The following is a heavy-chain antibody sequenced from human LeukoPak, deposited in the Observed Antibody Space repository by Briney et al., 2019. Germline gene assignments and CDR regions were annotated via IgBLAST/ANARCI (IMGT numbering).Heavy chain of an antibody. J-gene: IGHJ6*03. CDR1: GGSISSYY. V-gene: IGHV4-59*01. Sequence: PSETLSLTCTVSGGSISSYYWSWIRQPPGKGLEWIGYIYYSGSTNYSPSLKSRVTISVDTSKNQFSLKLSSVTAADTAVYYCARPSWNYYYMDVWGKGTTVTVSS. D-gene: IGHD6-13*01. CDR3: ARPSWNYYYMDV. CDR2: IYYSGST.